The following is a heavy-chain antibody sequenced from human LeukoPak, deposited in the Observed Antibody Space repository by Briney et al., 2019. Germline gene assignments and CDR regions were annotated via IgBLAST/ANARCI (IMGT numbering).Heavy chain of an antibody. J-gene: IGHJ4*02. V-gene: IGHV4-34*01. CDR2: INHSGST. Sequence: PSETLSLTCTVSGGSISSYYWSWIRQPPGKGLEWIGEINHSGSTNYNPSLKSRVTISVDTSKNQFSLKLSSVTAADTAVYYCARGRSPGTRIHFDYWGQGTLVTVSS. CDR1: GGSISSYY. CDR3: ARGRSPGTRIHFDY. D-gene: IGHD1/OR15-1a*01.